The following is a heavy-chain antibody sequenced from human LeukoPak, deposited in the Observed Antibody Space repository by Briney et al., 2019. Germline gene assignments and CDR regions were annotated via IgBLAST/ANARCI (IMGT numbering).Heavy chain of an antibody. D-gene: IGHD1-26*01. CDR2: FCTTGGT. CDR1: AGSIGNYY. V-gene: IGHV4-4*09. CDR3: ARHVKNYYPNY. Sequence: SETLSLTCSVSAGSIGNYYWSWIRQPPGKGLEWIGYFCTTGGTNYNPSLRSRVTMSLDTSNNQFSLRLTSVTAADTAVYYCARHVKNYYPNYWGQGILVTVSS. J-gene: IGHJ4*02.